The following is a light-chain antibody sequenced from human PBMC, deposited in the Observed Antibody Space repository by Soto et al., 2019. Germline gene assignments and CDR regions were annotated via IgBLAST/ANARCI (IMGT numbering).Light chain of an antibody. J-gene: IGKJ5*01. V-gene: IGKV3-20*01. CDR3: QQYGNSPIT. CDR1: QSFNSIY. CDR2: GAS. Sequence: IVLTQPTGTLSLSPVERATVSCRASQSFNSIYLAWYQQKPGQAPGLLIYGASSRATGIPDRFSGSGSGTDFTLTISRLEPEDFAVYYCQQYGNSPITFGQGTRLEIK.